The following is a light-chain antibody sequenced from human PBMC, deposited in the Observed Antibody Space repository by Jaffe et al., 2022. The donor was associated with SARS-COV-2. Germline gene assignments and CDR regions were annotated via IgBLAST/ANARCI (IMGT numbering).Light chain of an antibody. CDR2: GIS. CDR3: QQYGSSSYT. CDR1: QSVSSNY. J-gene: IGKJ2*01. V-gene: IGKV3-20*01. Sequence: EIVLTQSPGTLSLSPGERVTLSCRASQSVSSNYLAWYQQKPGQAPRLLIYGISSRATGIPDRFSGSGSGTDFTLTISRLEPEDFAVYYCQQYGSSSYTFGQGTKLEIK.